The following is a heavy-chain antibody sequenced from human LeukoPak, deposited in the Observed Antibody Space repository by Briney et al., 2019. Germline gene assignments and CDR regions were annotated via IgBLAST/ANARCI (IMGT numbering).Heavy chain of an antibody. V-gene: IGHV3-21*01. D-gene: IGHD3-9*01. J-gene: IGHJ4*02. CDR3: ARVDYDVSTGYQNYFEF. CDR1: GFSFSSYS. Sequence: MAGGSLRLSCAASGFSFSSYSMNWVRQAPGKGLEWVSSITTSSSYIYYADSVKGRFTISRDNAKNSLFLQMNSLRAEDTAVYYCARVDYDVSTGYQNYFEFWGQGTLVTVSS. CDR2: ITTSSSYI.